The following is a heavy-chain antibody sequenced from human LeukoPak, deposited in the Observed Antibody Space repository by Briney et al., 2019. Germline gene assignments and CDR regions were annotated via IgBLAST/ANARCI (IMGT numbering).Heavy chain of an antibody. D-gene: IGHD3-10*01. Sequence: SETLSLTCTVSGDSISRYYWSWVRQPPGKGLEWIGYIYYTGSTDYNPSLKSRVTMSVDTSKNQFSLKLSSVTAADTAVYSCARGSVRGEFDPWGQGTLVTVSS. CDR2: IYYTGST. CDR3: ARGSVRGEFDP. V-gene: IGHV4-59*01. J-gene: IGHJ5*02. CDR1: GDSISRYY.